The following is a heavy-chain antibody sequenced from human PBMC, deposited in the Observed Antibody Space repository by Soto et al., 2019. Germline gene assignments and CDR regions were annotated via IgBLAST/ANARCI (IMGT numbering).Heavy chain of an antibody. CDR2: ISASGGST. Sequence: GGSLRLSCAASGFTFSTSAMSWVRQAPGKGLEWVSAISASGGSTYYADSVKGRFSISRDNSKNTLYLQMNRLRGEDMAGYYCAKVRHSYASGFDYWGPGTLVTVSS. CDR1: GFTFSTSA. D-gene: IGHD2-2*01. CDR3: AKVRHSYASGFDY. V-gene: IGHV3-23*01. J-gene: IGHJ4*02.